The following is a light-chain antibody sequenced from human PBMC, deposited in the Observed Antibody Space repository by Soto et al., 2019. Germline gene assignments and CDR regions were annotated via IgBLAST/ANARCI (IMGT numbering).Light chain of an antibody. V-gene: IGLV1-44*01. CDR2: RNN. Sequence: QSVLTQPPSASGTPGQRITISCSGSSSNIGRNTVNWYQQLPGTAPKLLIYRNNQRPSGAPDRFSGSKSGTSASLAISGLQSEDEADYYCAAWDDSLNGVVFGGGTQLTVL. CDR1: SSNIGRNT. J-gene: IGLJ2*01. CDR3: AAWDDSLNGVV.